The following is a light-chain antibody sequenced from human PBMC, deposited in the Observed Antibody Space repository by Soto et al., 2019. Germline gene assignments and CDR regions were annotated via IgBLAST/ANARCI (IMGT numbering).Light chain of an antibody. J-gene: IGKJ1*01. CDR3: QQYGGSPRT. Sequence: EIVLTQSPGTLSLSPGERASLSCRASQSIANSLAWYQQKPGQAPRLLIFGASNRATGIPDRFSGSGSGTHITLTISRLEPEDFAVYHWQQYGGSPRTFREGTKVDIK. V-gene: IGKV3-20*01. CDR2: GAS. CDR1: QSIANS.